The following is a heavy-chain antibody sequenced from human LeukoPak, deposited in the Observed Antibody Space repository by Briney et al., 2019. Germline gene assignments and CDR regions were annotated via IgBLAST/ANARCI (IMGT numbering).Heavy chain of an antibody. CDR3: ARDPGEDTTFDS. V-gene: IGHV3-74*01. CDR2: ISNDGTGP. D-gene: IGHD1-1*01. CDR1: GSTFSDYW. Sequence: PGGSLRLSCAASGSTFSDYWMHWVRQIPGKGLVWVSRISNDGTGPSYAESVEGRFTISRDNAKDTLYLQLNNLGDEDTGVYFCARDPGEDTTFDSWGQGTLVTVSA. J-gene: IGHJ4*02.